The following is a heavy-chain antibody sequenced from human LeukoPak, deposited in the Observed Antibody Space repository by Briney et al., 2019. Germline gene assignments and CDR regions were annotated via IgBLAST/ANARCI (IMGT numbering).Heavy chain of an antibody. CDR3: ARVRVSGVAVAYPQYFDY. V-gene: IGHV4-59*01. D-gene: IGHD6-19*01. J-gene: IGHJ4*02. CDR1: GGSISSYY. CDR2: IYYSGST. Sequence: SETLFLTCTVSGGSISSYYWSWIRQPPGKGLEWIGYIYYSGSTNYNPSLKSRVTISVDTSKNQFSLKLSPVTAADTAVYYCARVRVSGVAVAYPQYFDYWGQGTLVTVSS.